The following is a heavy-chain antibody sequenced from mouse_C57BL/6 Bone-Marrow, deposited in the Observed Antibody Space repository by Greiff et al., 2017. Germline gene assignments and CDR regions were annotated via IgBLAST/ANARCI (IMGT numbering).Heavy chain of an antibody. J-gene: IGHJ1*03. CDR3: ARDYDSSYWYFDV. CDR2: IFPRDGST. D-gene: IGHD1-1*01. CDR1: GYTFTSYD. Sequence: QVQLQQSGPELVKPGASVKLSCKASGYTFTSYDINWVKQRPGQGLEWIGWIFPRDGSTKYNEKFKGKATLTVDTSSSTAYMERHSLTSEDSAVYYRARDYDSSYWYFDVWGTGTTVTVSS. V-gene: IGHV1-85*01.